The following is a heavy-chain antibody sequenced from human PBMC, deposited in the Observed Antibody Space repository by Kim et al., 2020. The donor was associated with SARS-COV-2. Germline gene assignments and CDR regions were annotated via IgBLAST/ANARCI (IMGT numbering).Heavy chain of an antibody. Sequence: DGSSTHYADSVKGRFTISRDNAKNTVFLQMNSLRAEDTAVYYCARAFDYWGQGTPVTVSS. J-gene: IGHJ4*02. CDR2: DGSST. CDR3: ARAFDY. V-gene: IGHV3-74*01.